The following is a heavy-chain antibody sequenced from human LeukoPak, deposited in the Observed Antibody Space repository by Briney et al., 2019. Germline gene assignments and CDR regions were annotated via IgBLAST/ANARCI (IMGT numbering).Heavy chain of an antibody. CDR3: ARRYYYDSSGLDAFDI. J-gene: IGHJ3*02. D-gene: IGHD3-22*01. CDR1: GYSFTSYW. CDR2: IYPGDSDT. V-gene: IGHV5-51*01. Sequence: GESLKISCKGSGYSFTSYWIGWVRQMPGKGLEWMGIIYPGDSDTRYSPSFQGQVTISADKSISTAYLQWSSLKASDAAMYYCARRYYYDSSGLDAFDIWGQGTMVTVSS.